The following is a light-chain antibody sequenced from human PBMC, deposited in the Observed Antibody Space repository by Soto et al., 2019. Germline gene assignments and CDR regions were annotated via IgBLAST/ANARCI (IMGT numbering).Light chain of an antibody. CDR1: QSVRTN. J-gene: IGKJ4*01. Sequence: EIVMTQSPATLSVSPGERATLSCKASQSVRTNLVWYQQKPGQAPRLLIYGASSRATGIPDRFSGSGSGTDFTLTISRLEPEDFAVYYCQQYGSSSSTFGGGTKVDIK. CDR2: GAS. V-gene: IGKV3-20*01. CDR3: QQYGSSSST.